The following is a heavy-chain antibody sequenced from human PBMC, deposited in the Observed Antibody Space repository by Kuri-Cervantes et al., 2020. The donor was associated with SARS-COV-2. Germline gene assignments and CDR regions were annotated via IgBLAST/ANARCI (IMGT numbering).Heavy chain of an antibody. CDR3: ARDPAYYDSSGYYYGAFDI. V-gene: IGHV4-59*01. CDR1: GGSISSYY. J-gene: IGHJ3*02. Sequence: SETLSLTCTVSGGSISSYYWSWIRQPPGKGLEWIGYIYYSGSTNYNSSLKSRVTISVDTSKNQFSLKLSSVTAADTAVYYCARDPAYYDSSGYYYGAFDIWGQGTMVTVSS. CDR2: IYYSGST. D-gene: IGHD3-22*01.